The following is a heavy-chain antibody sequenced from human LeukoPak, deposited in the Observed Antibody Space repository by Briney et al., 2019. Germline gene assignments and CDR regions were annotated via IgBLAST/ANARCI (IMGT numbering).Heavy chain of an antibody. Sequence: GGSLRLSCAASGYSFGSYGMHWVRQAPGKGLEWVSSISSSSSYIYYADSVKGRFTISRDNAKNSLYLQMNSLRAEDTAVYYCARDREVMVRGVITDWGQGTLVTVSS. CDR2: ISSSSSYI. V-gene: IGHV3-21*01. CDR1: GYSFGSYG. D-gene: IGHD3-10*01. CDR3: ARDREVMVRGVITD. J-gene: IGHJ4*02.